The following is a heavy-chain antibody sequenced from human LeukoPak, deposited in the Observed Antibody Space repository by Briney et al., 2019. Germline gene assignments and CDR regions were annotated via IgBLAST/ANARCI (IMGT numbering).Heavy chain of an antibody. J-gene: IGHJ4*02. CDR3: ARDFTSGSYRGGFDC. Sequence: PSETLSLTCAVSGGSISSSNWWSWVRPPPGKGLEWIGEIYHSGNTNYNPSLKSRVTMSVDRSKNQFSLKLSSVTAADTAVYYCARDFTSGSYRGGFDCWGQGTLVTVSS. CDR1: GGSISSSNW. D-gene: IGHD1-26*01. V-gene: IGHV4-4*02. CDR2: IYHSGNT.